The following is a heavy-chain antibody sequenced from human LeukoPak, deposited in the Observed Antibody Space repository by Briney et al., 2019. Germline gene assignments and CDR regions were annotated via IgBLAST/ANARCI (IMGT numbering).Heavy chain of an antibody. Sequence: GSLRLSCAASGFTFSSYAMNWVRQAPGKGLEWVSAISGNSGSTYYADSVKGRFTISRDNSKNTLYLQMNSLRVEDTAVYYCAKDRDQRTQFYYYYYGMDVWGQGTTVTVSS. CDR1: GFTFSSYA. V-gene: IGHV3-23*01. CDR3: AKDRDQRTQFYYYYYGMDV. J-gene: IGHJ6*02. D-gene: IGHD2-2*01. CDR2: ISGNSGST.